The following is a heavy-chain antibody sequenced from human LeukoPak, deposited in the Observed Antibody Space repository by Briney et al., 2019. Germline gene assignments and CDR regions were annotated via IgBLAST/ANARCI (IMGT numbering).Heavy chain of an antibody. CDR2: ISAYNGNT. CDR3: ARKADTAMVQDFDY. Sequence: ASVKVSCKASGYTFTSYGISWVRQAPGQGLEWMGWISAYNGNTNYAQKLQGRVTMTTDTSTSTAYMELRSLRSDDTAVYYCARKADTAMVQDFDYWGQGTLVTVSS. J-gene: IGHJ4*02. CDR1: GYTFTSYG. V-gene: IGHV1-18*01. D-gene: IGHD5-18*01.